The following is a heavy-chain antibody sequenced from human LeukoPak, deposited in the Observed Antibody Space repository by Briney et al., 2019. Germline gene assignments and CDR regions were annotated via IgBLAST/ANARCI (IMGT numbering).Heavy chain of an antibody. D-gene: IGHD4-17*01. Sequence: GGSLRLSCAASGFTFSSHLMTWVRQAPGKGLEWVAVISYDGSNKYYADSVKGRFTISRDNSKNTLYLQMNSLRAEDTAVYYCARERHYGDYYFDYWGQGTLVTVSS. CDR2: ISYDGSNK. CDR3: ARERHYGDYYFDY. J-gene: IGHJ4*02. CDR1: GFTFSSHL. V-gene: IGHV3-30-3*01.